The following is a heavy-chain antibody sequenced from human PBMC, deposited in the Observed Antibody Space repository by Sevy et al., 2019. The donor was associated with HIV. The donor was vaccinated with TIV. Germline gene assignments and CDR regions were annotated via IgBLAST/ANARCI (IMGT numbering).Heavy chain of an antibody. J-gene: IGHJ4*02. CDR3: VREALGGFSYSLDC. CDR2: MNQDGTER. D-gene: IGHD5-18*01. CDR1: GFSFSTYW. V-gene: IGHV3-7*01. Sequence: AGSLRLSCAASGFSFSTYWMTWVHQAPGKELEWVATMNQDGTERDYVDSVKGRFTISRDNTKTSLFLQMNSLSAEDTGVYYCVREALGGFSYSLDCWGQGTLVTVSS.